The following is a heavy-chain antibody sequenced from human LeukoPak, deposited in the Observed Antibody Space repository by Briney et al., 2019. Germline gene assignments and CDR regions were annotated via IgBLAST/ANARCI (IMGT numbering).Heavy chain of an antibody. J-gene: IGHJ4*02. Sequence: GGSLRLSCAASGFTLSNYHMHWVRQAPGRGLEWVALIPQDGGGKQYAASVQDRFTISRDNSENTVYLQMNSLRHDDAAVYFCAREGYTSGRAAAFDVWGRGTLVTVSS. CDR2: IPQDGGGK. D-gene: IGHD6-19*01. V-gene: IGHV3-30*04. CDR3: AREGYTSGRAAAFDV. CDR1: GFTLSNYH.